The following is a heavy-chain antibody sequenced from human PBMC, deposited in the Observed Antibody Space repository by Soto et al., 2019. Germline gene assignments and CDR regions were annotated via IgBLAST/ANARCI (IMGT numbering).Heavy chain of an antibody. J-gene: IGHJ6*02. Sequence: GGSLRLSCAASGFTFSGSAMHWVRQASGKELEWVGRIRSKANSYATAYAASVKGRFTISRDDSKNTAYLQMNSPKTEDTAVYYCTRRAAAAAVVPYGMDVWGQGTTVTVSS. CDR3: TRRAAAAAVVPYGMDV. CDR1: GFTFSGSA. CDR2: IRSKANSYAT. V-gene: IGHV3-73*01. D-gene: IGHD6-13*01.